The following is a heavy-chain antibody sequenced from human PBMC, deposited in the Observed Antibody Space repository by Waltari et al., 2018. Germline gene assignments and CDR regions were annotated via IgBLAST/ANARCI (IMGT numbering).Heavy chain of an antibody. Sequence: QLQLQESGPGLVKPSETLSLTCTVSGGSISSRSYYWGWVRQPPGKGLEWIGSIYFRGGTYYNPSLKSRVTISVDTSKNQFSLKLSSVTAADTAVYYCARRRVTDYYYYGMDVWGQGTTVTVSS. V-gene: IGHV4-39*01. J-gene: IGHJ6*02. CDR1: GGSISSRSYY. CDR2: IYFRGGT. CDR3: ARRRVTDYYYYGMDV. D-gene: IGHD2-21*02.